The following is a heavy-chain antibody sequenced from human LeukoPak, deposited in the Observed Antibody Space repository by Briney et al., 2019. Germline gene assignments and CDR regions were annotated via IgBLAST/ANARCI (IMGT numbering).Heavy chain of an antibody. V-gene: IGHV4-59*01. CDR2: IYYSGST. Sequence: PSETLSLTCTVSGGFISSYYWSWIRQPPGKGLEWIGYIYYSGSTNYNPSLKSRVTISVDTSKNQFSLKLGSVTAADTAVYYCARGGGVGGYYYYMDVWGKGTTVTVSS. J-gene: IGHJ6*03. D-gene: IGHD3-10*01. CDR1: GGFISSYY. CDR3: ARGGGVGGYYYYMDV.